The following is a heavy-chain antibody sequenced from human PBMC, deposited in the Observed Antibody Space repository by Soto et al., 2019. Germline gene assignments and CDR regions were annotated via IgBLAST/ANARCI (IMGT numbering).Heavy chain of an antibody. Sequence: QVQLQESVPGLVKPSGTLSLTCAVSGGSISSSNWWSWVRKPPGKGLEWIGEIYHSRSPNYNPSLESRVTISVDKSKNQFALKLSSVTAADTAVYYCARTNYGSGSDYNFDYWGQGTLVTVSS. CDR1: GGSISSSNW. CDR2: IYHSRSP. V-gene: IGHV4-4*02. J-gene: IGHJ4*02. CDR3: ARTNYGSGSDYNFDY. D-gene: IGHD3-10*01.